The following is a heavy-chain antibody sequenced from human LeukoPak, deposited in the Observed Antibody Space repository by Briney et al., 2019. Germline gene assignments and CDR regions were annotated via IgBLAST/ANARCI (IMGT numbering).Heavy chain of an antibody. CDR3: ARTSDFWSGYYTYYYYYGMDV. D-gene: IGHD3-3*01. CDR1: GGSISSYY. Sequence: SSETLSLTCTVSGGSISSYYWSWIRQPPGKGLEWIGYIYYSGSTNYNPSLKSRVTISVDTSKNQFSLKLSSVTAADTAVYYCARTSDFWSGYYTYYYYYGMDVWGQGTTVTVSS. V-gene: IGHV4-59*01. J-gene: IGHJ6*02. CDR2: IYYSGST.